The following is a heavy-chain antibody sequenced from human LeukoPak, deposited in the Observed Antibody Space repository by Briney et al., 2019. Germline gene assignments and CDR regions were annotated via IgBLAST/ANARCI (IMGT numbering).Heavy chain of an antibody. CDR2: MSGSGGST. D-gene: IGHD3-10*01. J-gene: IGHJ4*02. CDR1: GFTFSSYA. Sequence: PGGSLRLSCAGSGFTFSSYAMSWVRQAPGKGLEWVSAMSGSGGSTYYADSVKGRFTISRDNSKNTLYLQMNSLRAEDTAVYYCAKDSGSMVRGPFDYWGQGTLVTVSS. V-gene: IGHV3-23*01. CDR3: AKDSGSMVRGPFDY.